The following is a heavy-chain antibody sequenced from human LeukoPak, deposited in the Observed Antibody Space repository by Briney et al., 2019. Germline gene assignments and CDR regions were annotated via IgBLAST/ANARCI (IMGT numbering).Heavy chain of an antibody. Sequence: GGSLRLSCAASGXTFSSYGVHWVRQAPGKGLEWVAAISYDGKNIHYVDSVKGRFTISRDSSKSTVYLQMNSLRAEDTAVYYCARTYSRESGYDFVFHYWGQGTLVTVSS. CDR1: GXTFSSYG. CDR3: ARTYSRESGYDFVFHY. J-gene: IGHJ4*02. CDR2: ISYDGKNI. D-gene: IGHD5-12*01. V-gene: IGHV3-33*01.